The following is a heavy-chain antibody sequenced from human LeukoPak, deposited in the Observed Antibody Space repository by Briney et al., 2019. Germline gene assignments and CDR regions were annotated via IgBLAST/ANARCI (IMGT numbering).Heavy chain of an antibody. CDR3: AKASYYYDSSGLSYFDY. Sequence: GGSLRLSCAASGFTFSSYAMNWVRQAPGRGLEWVSGISGSGGSTHYADSVQGRFTISRDSSQNTLYLQMNSLKAEDTAVYYCAKASYYYDSSGLSYFDYWGQGTLVTVSS. D-gene: IGHD3-22*01. V-gene: IGHV3-23*01. CDR2: ISGSGGST. J-gene: IGHJ4*02. CDR1: GFTFSSYA.